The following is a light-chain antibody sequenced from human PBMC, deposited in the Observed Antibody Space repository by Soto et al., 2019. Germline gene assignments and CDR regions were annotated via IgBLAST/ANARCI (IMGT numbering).Light chain of an antibody. CDR1: TGAVTSDHY. V-gene: IGLV7-43*01. CDR3: LLYYGGVYV. Sequence: QAVVTQEPSLTVSPGGTVTLTCTSSTGAVTSDHYPNWFQQKPGQAPRSLIYSISNRHSWTPARFSGSLLGAKAALTLSGVQHEDEAEYYCLLYYGGVYVFGTGTKVTVL. J-gene: IGLJ1*01. CDR2: SIS.